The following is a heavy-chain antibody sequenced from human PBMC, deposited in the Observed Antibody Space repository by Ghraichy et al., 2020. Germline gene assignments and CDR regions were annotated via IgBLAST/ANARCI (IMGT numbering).Heavy chain of an antibody. Sequence: ASVKVSCKVSGYTLTELSMHWVRQAPGKGLEWMGGFDPEDGETIYAQKFQGRVTMTEDTSTDTAYMELSSLRSEDTAVYYCAISIAAAGTFDPYFDYWGQGTLVTVSS. CDR1: GYTLTELS. V-gene: IGHV1-24*01. CDR2: FDPEDGET. D-gene: IGHD6-13*01. CDR3: AISIAAAGTFDPYFDY. J-gene: IGHJ4*02.